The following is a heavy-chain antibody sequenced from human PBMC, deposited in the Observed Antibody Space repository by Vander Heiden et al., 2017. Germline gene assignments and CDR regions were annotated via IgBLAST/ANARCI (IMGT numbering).Heavy chain of an antibody. V-gene: IGHV1-18*01. Sequence: QIQLVPSRAAVETPGASVTVSFKGSGYTFTKYGVTWVRQAPGQGLEWLGWVSAYNGDTNYAQKLQDRVTMTTDTSTSTAYMELRSLRSDDTAVYYCAREGMSNDYDGSSYYAFDIGGQGTIVTVSS. CDR1: GYTFTKYG. CDR3: AREGMSNDYDGSSYYAFDI. J-gene: IGHJ3*02. CDR2: VSAYNGDT. D-gene: IGHD3-22*01.